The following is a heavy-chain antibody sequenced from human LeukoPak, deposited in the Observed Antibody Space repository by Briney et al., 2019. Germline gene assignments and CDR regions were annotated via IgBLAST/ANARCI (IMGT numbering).Heavy chain of an antibody. J-gene: IGHJ4*02. CDR1: GFTFSSYS. D-gene: IGHD3-10*01. CDR3: ARDDGFGESVSFDY. CDR2: ISSSSSYI. V-gene: IGHV3-21*01. Sequence: PGGSLRLSCAASGFTFSSYSMNWVRQAPGKGLEWVSSISSSSSYIYYADSVKGRFTISRDNAKNSLYLQMNSLRAEDTAVYCCARDDGFGESVSFDYWGQGTLVTVSS.